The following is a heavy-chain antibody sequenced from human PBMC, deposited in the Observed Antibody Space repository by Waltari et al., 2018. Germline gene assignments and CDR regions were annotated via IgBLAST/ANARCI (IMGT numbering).Heavy chain of an antibody. V-gene: IGHV1-69*01. Sequence: QVQLVQSGAEVKKPGSSVKVSCKASGDTFSSFAFNWVRQAPGQGLEWMGGISTMFSTTNYAQKFQGRVTITADESTRSVYMDLSGLSSEDTARYYCAREVGGSFYWYFDLWGRGTLVTVSS. CDR1: GDTFSSFA. D-gene: IGHD1-26*01. J-gene: IGHJ2*01. CDR3: AREVGGSFYWYFDL. CDR2: ISTMFSTT.